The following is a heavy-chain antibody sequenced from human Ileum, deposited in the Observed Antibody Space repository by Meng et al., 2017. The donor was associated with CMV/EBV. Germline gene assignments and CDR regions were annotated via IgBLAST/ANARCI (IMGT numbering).Heavy chain of an antibody. Sequence: GESLKISCAASGFTFSSYWMSWVRQAPGKGLEWVAYIKADGSHKYYGDSVEGRFTISKDNAKNALYLQMTSLRVEDTAVYYCARDSSGYDYWGQGALVTVSS. V-gene: IGHV3-7*01. D-gene: IGHD3-22*01. J-gene: IGHJ4*02. CDR2: IKADGSHK. CDR1: GFTFSSYW. CDR3: ARDSSGYDY.